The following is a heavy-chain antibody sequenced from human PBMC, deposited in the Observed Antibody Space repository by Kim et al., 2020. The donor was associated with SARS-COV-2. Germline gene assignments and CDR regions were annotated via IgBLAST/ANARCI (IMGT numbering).Heavy chain of an antibody. D-gene: IGHD6-13*01. CDR1: GFTFSDYY. V-gene: IGHV3-11*01. CDR3: ARHRPGSWPRWSDF. CDR2: ISGSSSTI. Sequence: GGSLRLSCAASGFTFSDYYMSWFRQAPGKGLEWVSYISGSSSTIYYADSVKGRFTISRDNAKNSLYLQMNSLRVDDTAFYYCARHRPGSWPRWSDFWGQGTLGAVSS. J-gene: IGHJ4*02.